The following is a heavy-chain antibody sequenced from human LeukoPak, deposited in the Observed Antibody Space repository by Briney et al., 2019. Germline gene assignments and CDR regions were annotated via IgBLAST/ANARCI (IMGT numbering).Heavy chain of an antibody. CDR3: ARRDVGATIDY. D-gene: IGHD1-26*01. CDR2: ILYTGRT. CDR1: GDSISSSRFY. Sequence: SDTLSLTCTLSGDSISSSRFYWAWIRQHPGKGLEWIGSILYTGRTFYNPSLKSRVTISVDTSKNQFSPRLGSVTASDTAVYYCARRDVGATIDYWGQGTLVTVSS. J-gene: IGHJ4*02. V-gene: IGHV4-39*01.